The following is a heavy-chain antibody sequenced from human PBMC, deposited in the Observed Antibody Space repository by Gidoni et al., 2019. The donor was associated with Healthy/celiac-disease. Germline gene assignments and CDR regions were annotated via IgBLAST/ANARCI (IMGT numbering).Heavy chain of an antibody. CDR1: GFTFSSYW. CDR3: AREHGFLEWSDY. V-gene: IGHV3-7*01. D-gene: IGHD3-3*01. Sequence: ELQLVASAGGLVQPGGSLRLSCAASGFTFSSYWMSWVRQAPGKGLEWVANIKQDGSQKYYVDSVKGRFTISRDNAKNSLYLQMNTLRAEDTAVYYCAREHGFLEWSDYWGQGTLVTVSS. CDR2: IKQDGSQK. J-gene: IGHJ4*02.